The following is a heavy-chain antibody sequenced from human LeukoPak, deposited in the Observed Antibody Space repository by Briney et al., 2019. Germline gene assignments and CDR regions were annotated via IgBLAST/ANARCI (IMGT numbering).Heavy chain of an antibody. V-gene: IGHV4-30-2*01. J-gene: IGHJ5*02. CDR3: AGRNHLNWFDP. D-gene: IGHD1-14*01. CDR2: IYHSGST. CDR1: GGSISSGGYS. Sequence: PSQTLSLTCAVSGGSISSGGYSWSWIRQPPGKGLEWIGYIYHSGSTYYNPSLKSRVTISVDTSKNEFFLNLSSLTAADTAMYYCAGRNHLNWFDPWGQGTLVTVSS.